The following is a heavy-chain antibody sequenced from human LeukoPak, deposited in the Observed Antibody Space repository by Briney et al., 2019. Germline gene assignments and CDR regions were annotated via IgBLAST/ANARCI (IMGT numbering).Heavy chain of an antibody. Sequence: GGSLRLSCAASGFTFSSYAMHWVRQAPGKGLEWVAVISYDGSNKYYADSVKGRFTISRDNSKNTLYLQMNSLRAEDTAVYYCARDLEVDFWSGHPLFDYWGQGTLVTVSS. CDR1: GFTFSSYA. CDR2: ISYDGSNK. D-gene: IGHD3-3*01. V-gene: IGHV3-30*04. CDR3: ARDLEVDFWSGHPLFDY. J-gene: IGHJ4*02.